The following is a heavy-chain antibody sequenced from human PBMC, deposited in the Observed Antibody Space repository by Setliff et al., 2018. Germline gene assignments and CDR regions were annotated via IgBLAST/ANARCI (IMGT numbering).Heavy chain of an antibody. CDR3: ARIMGIVGDNWFDP. V-gene: IGHV1-2*06. CDR1: GYTFTGYY. CDR2: INPNSGGT. D-gene: IGHD1-26*01. Sequence: ASVKVSCKASGYTFTGYYMHRVRQAPGQGLEWMGRINPNSGGTNYAQKFQGRVTMTRDTSISTAYMELSRLRSDDTAVYYCARIMGIVGDNWFDPWGQGTLVTVSS. J-gene: IGHJ5*02.